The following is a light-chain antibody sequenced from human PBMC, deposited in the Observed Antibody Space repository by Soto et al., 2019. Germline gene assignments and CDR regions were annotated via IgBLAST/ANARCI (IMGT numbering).Light chain of an antibody. CDR3: QQYVTLPWT. CDR2: GAS. V-gene: IGKV3-20*01. CDR1: QSLSKTY. J-gene: IGKJ1*01. Sequence: ESVLTQAVGIPSISTGERDTLSCRASQSLSKTYLAWYQQKPGQAPRLLIDGASSRATGTPDRFIGSGSGTDFTLTISRLYPEEFAVYYCQQYVTLPWTFGYGTKVDIK.